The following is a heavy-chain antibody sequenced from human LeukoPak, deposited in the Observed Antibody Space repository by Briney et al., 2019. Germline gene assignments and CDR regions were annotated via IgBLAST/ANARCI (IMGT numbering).Heavy chain of an antibody. D-gene: IGHD3-16*01. V-gene: IGHV3-7*03. CDR1: GFTFSSYW. CDR2: INHNGNVN. Sequence: GGSLRLSCAASGFTFSSYWMNWARQAPGKGLEWVASINHNGNVNYYVDSVKGRFTISRDNAKNSLYLQMSNLRAEDTAVYFCATDVYGGPDYWGQGALVTVSS. J-gene: IGHJ4*02. CDR3: ATDVYGGPDY.